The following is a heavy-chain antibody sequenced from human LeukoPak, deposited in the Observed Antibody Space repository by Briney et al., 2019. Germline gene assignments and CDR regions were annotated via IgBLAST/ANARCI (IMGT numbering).Heavy chain of an antibody. J-gene: IGHJ4*02. CDR1: GFTFSSYW. D-gene: IGHD3-10*01. Sequence: GGFLRLSCAASGFTFSSYWMSWVRQAPGKGLEWVANIKQDGSEKYYVDSVKGRFTISRDNAKNSLYLQMNSLRAEDTAVYYCARDKAPSMVRGVIIKAYYFDYWGQGTLVTVSS. V-gene: IGHV3-7*03. CDR2: IKQDGSEK. CDR3: ARDKAPSMVRGVIIKAYYFDY.